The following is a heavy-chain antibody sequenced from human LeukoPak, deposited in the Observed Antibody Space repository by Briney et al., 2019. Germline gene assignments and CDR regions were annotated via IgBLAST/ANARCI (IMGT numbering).Heavy chain of an antibody. Sequence: QPGGSLRLSCAASGFTFSSYWMHWVRQAPGKGLEWVSYISSSSSTIYYADSVKGRFTISRDNAKNSLYLQMNSLRAEDTAVYYCARSLTYYDFWSGYYIGGGYYYYGMDVWGQGTTVTVSS. CDR1: GFTFSSYW. D-gene: IGHD3-3*01. CDR2: ISSSSSTI. J-gene: IGHJ6*02. CDR3: ARSLTYYDFWSGYYIGGGYYYYGMDV. V-gene: IGHV3-48*01.